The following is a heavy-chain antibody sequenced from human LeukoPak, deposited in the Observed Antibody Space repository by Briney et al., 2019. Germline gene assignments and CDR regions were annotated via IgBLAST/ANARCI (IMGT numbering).Heavy chain of an antibody. CDR3: TTRLTGVDY. CDR2: IKSKTDGWTT. Sequence: GGSLRLSCAASGFTFSNGLMSWVRQAPGKGLEWVGRIKSKTDGWTTDYAAPVKGRFTISRDDSKNTVYLQMNSLKTEDTAVYYCTTRLTGVDYWGQGTLVTVSS. D-gene: IGHD1-20*01. CDR1: GFTFSNGL. V-gene: IGHV3-15*01. J-gene: IGHJ4*02.